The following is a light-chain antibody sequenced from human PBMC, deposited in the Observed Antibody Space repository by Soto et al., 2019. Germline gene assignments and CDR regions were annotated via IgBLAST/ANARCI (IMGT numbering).Light chain of an antibody. Sequence: DIQLTQSPSSLSASVGDRVTITCQASQDISTFLNWYQQKPGKAPKLLISAASSLGSGVPSRFSGSGSGTDFTLTISSLQPEDFATYYCQQANSFPFTFGGGTKVEIK. J-gene: IGKJ4*01. CDR3: QQANSFPFT. CDR1: QDISTF. CDR2: AAS. V-gene: IGKV1-12*01.